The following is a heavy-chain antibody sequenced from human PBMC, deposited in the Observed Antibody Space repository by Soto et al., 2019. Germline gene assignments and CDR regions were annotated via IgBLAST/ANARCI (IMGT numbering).Heavy chain of an antibody. J-gene: IGHJ6*02. CDR2: ISGSADST. CDR3: AKTRGVMIYAISVYGMDV. D-gene: IGHD2-8*01. Sequence: EVQLLESGGGFIHPGGSLRLSCAASGFSFSSFAMNWVRQAPGKGLEWVSIISGSADSTFYADSVKGRFTISRDNSKSTLYLQINSLRAEHTAVYYCAKTRGVMIYAISVYGMDVWGQGTTVTVSS. CDR1: GFSFSSFA. V-gene: IGHV3-23*01.